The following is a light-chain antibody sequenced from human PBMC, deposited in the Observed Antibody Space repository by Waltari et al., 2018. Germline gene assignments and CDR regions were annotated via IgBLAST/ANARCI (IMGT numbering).Light chain of an antibody. CDR2: GAS. CDR1: QSLRSNY. CDR3: QQFDDSQWS. J-gene: IGKJ1*01. V-gene: IGKV3-20*01. Sequence: EIVLTQSPDSLSLSPGERAILSCRASQSLRSNYFAWYRQRPGQAPRLLIYGASKRVTGIPDRFSGSGSGTDFTLTINRLEPEDFAVYYCQQFDDSQWSFGQGTKVELK.